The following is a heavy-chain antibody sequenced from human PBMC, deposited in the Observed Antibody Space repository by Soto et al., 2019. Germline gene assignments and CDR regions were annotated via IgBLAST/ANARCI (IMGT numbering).Heavy chain of an antibody. D-gene: IGHD2-2*01. Sequence: QVQLQQWGAGLLKPSETLSLICAVYGGSFSGYYWSWIRQPPGKGLEWIGEINHSGSTNYNPSLKSRVTISVDTSKNQCSLKLRSVTAADTAVYYCARGLGWDCSSTSCYDEKGVHAFDIWGQGTMVTVSS. CDR3: ARGLGWDCSSTSCYDEKGVHAFDI. J-gene: IGHJ3*02. CDR1: GGSFSGYY. V-gene: IGHV4-34*01. CDR2: INHSGST.